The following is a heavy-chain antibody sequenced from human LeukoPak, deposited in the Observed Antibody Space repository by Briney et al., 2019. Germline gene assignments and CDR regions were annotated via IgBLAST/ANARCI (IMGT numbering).Heavy chain of an antibody. CDR1: GFPFGDYV. CDR3: ARDLAGYSSSWYQMYAFDI. Sequence: PGGSLRLSCEASGFPFGDYVMSWVRQAPGKGLEWVANIKQDGSEKYYVDSVEGRFTISRDNAKNSLYLQMNSLRAEDTAVYYCARDLAGYSSSWYQMYAFDIWGQGTMVTVSS. J-gene: IGHJ3*02. V-gene: IGHV3-7*01. CDR2: IKQDGSEK. D-gene: IGHD6-13*01.